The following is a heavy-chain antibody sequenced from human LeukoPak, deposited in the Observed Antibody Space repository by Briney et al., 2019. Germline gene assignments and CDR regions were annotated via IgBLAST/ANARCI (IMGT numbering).Heavy chain of an antibody. CDR2: MNPNSGNT. Sequence: ASVKVSCKASGYTFTSYDINWVRQATGQGLEWMGWMNPNSGNTGYAQKFQGRVTMTRNTSISTAYMELSSLRSEDTAVYYCARGGNSSGWYPSELSPSYYFDYWGQGTLVTVSS. J-gene: IGHJ4*02. CDR1: GYTFTSYD. D-gene: IGHD6-19*01. V-gene: IGHV1-8*01. CDR3: ARGGNSSGWYPSELSPSYYFDY.